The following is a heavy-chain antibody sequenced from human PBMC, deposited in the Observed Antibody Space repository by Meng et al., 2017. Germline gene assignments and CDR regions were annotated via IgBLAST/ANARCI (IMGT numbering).Heavy chain of an antibody. CDR2: ISGSGGST. V-gene: IGHV3-23*01. D-gene: IGHD3-22*01. CDR1: GFTFSSDA. J-gene: IGHJ6*02. CDR3: AKEGDYYDSSGYYYVGFYYYYGMDV. Sequence: GESLKISCAASGFTFSSDAMSWVRQAPGKGLEWVSAISGSGGSTYYADSVKGRFTISRDNSKNTLYLQMNRLRAEDTAVYYCAKEGDYYDSSGYYYVGFYYYYGMDVWGQGTTVTVSS.